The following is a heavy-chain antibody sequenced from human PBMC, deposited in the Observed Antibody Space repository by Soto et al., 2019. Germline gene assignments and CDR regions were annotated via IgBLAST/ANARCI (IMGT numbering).Heavy chain of an antibody. J-gene: IGHJ3*02. CDR1: GVTFSSYA. Sequence: SVKVSCKASGVTFSSYAISWVRQAPGQGLEWMGGIIPIFGTANYAQKFQGRVTITADKSTSTAYMELSSLRSEDTAVYYCASRKGTFNNAFDIWGQGTMVTVSS. V-gene: IGHV1-69*06. CDR3: ASRKGTFNNAFDI. D-gene: IGHD3-16*01. CDR2: IIPIFGTA.